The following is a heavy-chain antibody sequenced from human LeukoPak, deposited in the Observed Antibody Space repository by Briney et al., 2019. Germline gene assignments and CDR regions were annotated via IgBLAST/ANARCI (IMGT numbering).Heavy chain of an antibody. Sequence: SETLSLTCAVYGGSFSGYYWSWIRQPPGKGLEWIGEINHSGSTNYNPSLKSRVTISVGTSKNQFSLKLSSVTAADTAVYYCARARSDYYGSGSYPRIDYWGQGTLVTVSS. CDR3: ARARSDYYGSGSYPRIDY. CDR2: INHSGST. D-gene: IGHD3-10*01. V-gene: IGHV4-34*01. J-gene: IGHJ4*02. CDR1: GGSFSGYY.